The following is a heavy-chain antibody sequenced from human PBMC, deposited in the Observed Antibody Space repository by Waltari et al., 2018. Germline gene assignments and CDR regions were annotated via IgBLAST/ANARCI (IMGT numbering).Heavy chain of an antibody. V-gene: IGHV3-23*01. CDR1: GFTFTNYA. J-gene: IGHJ6*02. Sequence: EVQLLESGGGLVQPGGSLRLSCAASGFTFTNYAMNWVRPAPGEGLEWVSFISGSGGSTYYADSVKGRFTISRDNSKKTLYLQMNSLRGEDTAVYYCANLGAAMRVYSFDGLDVWGQGTTVTVSS. D-gene: IGHD2-2*01. CDR3: ANLGAAMRVYSFDGLDV. CDR2: ISGSGGST.